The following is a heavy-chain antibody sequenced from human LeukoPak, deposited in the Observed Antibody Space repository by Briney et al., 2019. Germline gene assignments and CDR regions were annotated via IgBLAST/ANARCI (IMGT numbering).Heavy chain of an antibody. CDR3: AKDMDTATNVFNY. CDR2: ISDSGGNT. V-gene: IGHV3-23*01. D-gene: IGHD5-18*01. Sequence: GGSLRLSCAASGFTFGSYAMSWVRQAPGKGLEWVSSISDSGGNTYYADSVKGRFTISRDNSRNTLYLQMNSLRAEDTAVYYCAKDMDTATNVFNYWGQGTLVTVSS. J-gene: IGHJ4*02. CDR1: GFTFGSYA.